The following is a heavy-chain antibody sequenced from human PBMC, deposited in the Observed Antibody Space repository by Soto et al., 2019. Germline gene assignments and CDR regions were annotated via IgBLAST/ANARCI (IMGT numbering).Heavy chain of an antibody. V-gene: IGHV4-31*03. Sequence: SETLSLTCTVSGGSIRSGGYYWTWIRQHPGKGLECIGYIYYTGSTNYNPSLKSRVTISVDTSKNQFSLKLSSVTAADTAVYYCARGRSSGWYARNWLDPWGQGTLVTVSS. CDR3: ARGRSSGWYARNWLDP. D-gene: IGHD6-19*01. J-gene: IGHJ5*02. CDR2: IYYTGST. CDR1: GGSIRSGGYY.